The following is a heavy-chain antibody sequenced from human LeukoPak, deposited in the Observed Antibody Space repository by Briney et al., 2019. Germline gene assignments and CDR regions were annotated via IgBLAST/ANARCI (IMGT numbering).Heavy chain of an antibody. Sequence: GGSLRLSCAASGFNFRSYSMNWVRQAPGKGLEWVSSISSGSSYIYYADSVKGRFTISRDNAKNSLSLHMNSLRAEDTAVYYCARDGDGYYYWGQGALVTVSS. CDR3: ARDGDGYYY. D-gene: IGHD5-18*01. V-gene: IGHV3-21*01. J-gene: IGHJ4*02. CDR2: ISSGSSYI. CDR1: GFNFRSYS.